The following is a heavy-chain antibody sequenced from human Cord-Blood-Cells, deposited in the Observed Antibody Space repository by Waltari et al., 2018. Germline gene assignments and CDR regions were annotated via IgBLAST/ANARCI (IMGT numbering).Heavy chain of an antibody. CDR1: GYSFTIYW. D-gene: IGHD3-9*01. V-gene: IGHV5-51*03. CDR2: MDPGDPDP. J-gene: IGHJ6*02. Sequence: VQLVQSGAEVKEPGEPRKSSCKGSGYSFTIYWIGWVLHMPGNGLQWMGVMDPGDPDPSYSPSFKGRFTISADKSISTAYLQWSSLTDSDTAMYYCARRTDILYYGMDVWGQGTPVTVSS. CDR3: ARRTDILYYGMDV.